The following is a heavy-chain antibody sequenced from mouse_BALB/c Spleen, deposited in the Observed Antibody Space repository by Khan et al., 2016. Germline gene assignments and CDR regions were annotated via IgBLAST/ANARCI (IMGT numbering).Heavy chain of an antibody. CDR1: GYSITSDYA. CDR2: ISYSGRT. V-gene: IGHV3-2*02. D-gene: IGHD1-1*01. CDR3: AILIYYYGSRFAY. J-gene: IGHJ3*01. Sequence: EVQLQESGPGLVKPSQSLSLTCTVTGYSITSDYAWNWIRQFPGNKLEWMGYISYSGRTSYNPSLKSRISITRDTSKNLFFLQLNSVTTGETATFYCAILIYYYGSRFAYWGQGTLVTVSA.